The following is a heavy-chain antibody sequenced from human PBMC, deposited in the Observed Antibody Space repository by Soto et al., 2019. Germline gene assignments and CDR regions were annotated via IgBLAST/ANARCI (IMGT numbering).Heavy chain of an antibody. V-gene: IGHV3-73*02. CDR3: TRLKTDCRIMNCPDF. J-gene: IGHJ4*02. Sequence: EVQLVESGGGLVQPGGSLKLSCAASGFAFSGSKIHWVRQASGKGLEWVGRIRNKADGYATAYAASVRGRFTVSRDDSQNTAYLQMNSLKTEDTAVYYCTRLKTDCRIMNCPDFWGQGTLVTVSP. CDR1: GFAFSGSK. CDR2: IRNKADGYAT. D-gene: IGHD3-16*01.